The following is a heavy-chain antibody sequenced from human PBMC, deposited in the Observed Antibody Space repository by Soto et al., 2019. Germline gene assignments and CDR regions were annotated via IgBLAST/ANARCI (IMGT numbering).Heavy chain of an antibody. CDR1: GGSISSSSYY. J-gene: IGHJ4*02. Sequence: SETLSLTCTVSGGSISSSSYYWGWIRQPPGKGLEWIGSIYYSGSTYYNPSLKSRVTISVDTSKNQFSLKLSSVTAADTAVYYCARLRGQSYWGQGTLVTVSS. CDR2: IYYSGST. D-gene: IGHD5-12*01. CDR3: ARLRGQSY. V-gene: IGHV4-39*01.